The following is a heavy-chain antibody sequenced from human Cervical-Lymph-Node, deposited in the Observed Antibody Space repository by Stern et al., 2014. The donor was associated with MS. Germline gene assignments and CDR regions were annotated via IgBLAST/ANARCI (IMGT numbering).Heavy chain of an antibody. Sequence: VQLVESGAEVKKPGASVKVSCKASGYTFTGYYIHWVRQAPGQGLEWMGRINPKSGGTDYAQKVQGRVTMTRDTSISTAYMDLSGLTSDDTAVYHCARGLAAAGEGDFWGQGTLVTVSS. V-gene: IGHV1-2*06. J-gene: IGHJ4*02. CDR1: GYTFTGYY. CDR2: INPKSGGT. D-gene: IGHD6-13*01. CDR3: ARGLAAAGEGDF.